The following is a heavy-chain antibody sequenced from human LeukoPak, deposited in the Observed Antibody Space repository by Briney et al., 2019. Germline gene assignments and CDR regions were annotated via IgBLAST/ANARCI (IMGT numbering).Heavy chain of an antibody. J-gene: IGHJ5*02. CDR1: GGSFSGYY. D-gene: IGHD6-13*01. Sequence: PSETLSLTCAVYGGSFSGYYWSWIRQPPGKGLEWIGEINHSGSTNYNPSLKSRVTISVDTSKNQLSLKLSSVTAADTAVYYCARGGGGGWAAAANWFDPWGQGTLVTVSS. CDR2: INHSGST. CDR3: ARGGGGGWAAAANWFDP. V-gene: IGHV4-34*01.